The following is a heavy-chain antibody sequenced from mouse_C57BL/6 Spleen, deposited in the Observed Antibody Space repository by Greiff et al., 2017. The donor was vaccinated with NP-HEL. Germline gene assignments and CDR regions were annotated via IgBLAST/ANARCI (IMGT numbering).Heavy chain of an antibody. J-gene: IGHJ2*01. D-gene: IGHD1-1*01. CDR2: INPNNGGT. Sequence: DVKLQGSGPELVKPGASVKMSCKASGYTFTDYNMHWVKQSHGKSLEWIGYINPNNGGTSYNQKFKGKATLTVNKSSSTAYMELRSLTSEDSAVYYCARRDYYGSSPYFDYWGQGTTLTVSS. CDR3: ARRDYYGSSPYFDY. CDR1: GYTFTDYN. V-gene: IGHV1-22*01.